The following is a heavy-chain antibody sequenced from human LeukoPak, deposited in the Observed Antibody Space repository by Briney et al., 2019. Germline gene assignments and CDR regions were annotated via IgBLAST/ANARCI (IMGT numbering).Heavy chain of an antibody. CDR1: GYTFTGYY. Sequence: GAPVKVSCKASGYTFTGYYMHWVRQAPGQGLEWMGWINPNSGSTNYAQKFQDRVTMTRDTSISTAYMELSRLRSDDTAVYYCARRGNIYAYDYWGQGTLVTVSS. D-gene: IGHD5-18*01. CDR3: ARRGNIYAYDY. CDR2: INPNSGST. J-gene: IGHJ4*02. V-gene: IGHV1-2*02.